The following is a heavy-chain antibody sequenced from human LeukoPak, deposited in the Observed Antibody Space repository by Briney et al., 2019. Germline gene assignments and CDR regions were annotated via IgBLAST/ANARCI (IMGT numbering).Heavy chain of an antibody. D-gene: IGHD3-3*01. Sequence: SETLSLTCTVSGGSISSYYWSWIRQPPGKGLEWIGYIYYSGSTNYNPSLKSRVTISVDTSKNQFTLKLSSVTAADTAVYYCARELGYDDDYWGQGTLVTVSS. CDR1: GGSISSYY. CDR2: IYYSGST. J-gene: IGHJ4*02. CDR3: ARELGYDDDY. V-gene: IGHV4-59*01.